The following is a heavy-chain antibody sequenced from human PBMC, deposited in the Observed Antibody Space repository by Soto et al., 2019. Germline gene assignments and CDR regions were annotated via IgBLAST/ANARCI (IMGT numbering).Heavy chain of an antibody. D-gene: IGHD3-10*01. CDR3: ARGRFYYGSGSSIVYYYYYMDV. Sequence: PSETLSLTCAVYGGSVSGYYWSWIRQPPGKGLEWIGEINHSGSTNYNPSLKSRVTISVDTSKNQFSLKLSSVTAADTAVYYCARGRFYYGSGSSIVYYYYYMDVWGKGTTVTVSS. V-gene: IGHV4-34*01. J-gene: IGHJ6*03. CDR1: GGSVSGYY. CDR2: INHSGST.